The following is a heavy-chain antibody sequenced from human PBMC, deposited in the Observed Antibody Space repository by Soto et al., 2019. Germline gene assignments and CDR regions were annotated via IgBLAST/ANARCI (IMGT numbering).Heavy chain of an antibody. D-gene: IGHD3-10*01. J-gene: IGHJ5*02. CDR3: ARARSLVRGEFDP. CDR2: ISDTGNT. V-gene: IGHV4-59*01. CDR1: GGPISNYY. Sequence: QVQLQESGPGLVKASETLSLTCTVSGGPISNYYWTWIRQPPGKGLEWIGLISDTGNTLYSPSLKSLVTISLDTARSQFSLRLTSVTAADTALYFCARARSLVRGEFDPWGQGILVTVSS.